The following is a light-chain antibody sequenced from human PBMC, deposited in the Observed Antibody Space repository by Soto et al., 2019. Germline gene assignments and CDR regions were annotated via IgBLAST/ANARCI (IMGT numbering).Light chain of an antibody. CDR3: SSYTSSSTLVV. CDR2: EVS. V-gene: IGLV2-14*01. Sequence: QSALTQPASVSGSPGQSITISCTGTSSDVGCYNYVSWYQQHPGKAPKLMIYEVSNRPSGVSNRFSGSKSGNTASLTISGLQADDEADYYCSSYTSSSTLVVFGTGTKVTVL. J-gene: IGLJ1*01. CDR1: SSDVGCYNY.